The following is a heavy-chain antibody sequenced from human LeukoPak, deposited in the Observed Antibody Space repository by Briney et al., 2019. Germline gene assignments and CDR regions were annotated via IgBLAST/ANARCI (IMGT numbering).Heavy chain of an antibody. Sequence: GGSLRLSCAASGFTFSTYAVNWVRQSPGKGLEWVSAISSSGGTTYYADSVKGRFSISRDNSKNTLYLRMNSLRAEDTAIYYCAKDWNAWPTNFDSWGQGTLVTVSA. J-gene: IGHJ4*02. CDR2: ISSSGGTT. D-gene: IGHD5-24*01. CDR1: GFTFSTYA. V-gene: IGHV3-23*01. CDR3: AKDWNAWPTNFDS.